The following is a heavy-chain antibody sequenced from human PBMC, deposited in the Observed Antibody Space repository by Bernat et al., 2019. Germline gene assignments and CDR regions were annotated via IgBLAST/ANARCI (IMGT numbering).Heavy chain of an antibody. D-gene: IGHD5-12*01. CDR2: IYYSGTT. J-gene: IGHJ4*02. CDR1: GISITSSSSY. V-gene: IGHV4-39*01. CDR3: ARHLRQSGNTPDY. Sequence: QLQLQESGPGLVKPSETLSLTCTVSGISITSSSSYWGWIRQPPGKRLEWIGAIYYSGTTYYNPSLKCRVTMSVEASSNQFSLKVNALTAADTAVYYCARHLRQSGNTPDYWGQGTLVTVSS.